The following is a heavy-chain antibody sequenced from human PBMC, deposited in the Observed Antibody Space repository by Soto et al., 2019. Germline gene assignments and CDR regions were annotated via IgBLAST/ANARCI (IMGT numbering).Heavy chain of an antibody. V-gene: IGHV4-4*02. D-gene: IGHD2-21*02. CDR3: ARRSLLYCSDDCYSVRYFDY. CDR1: SGSISSNNW. CDR2: IYHGGST. J-gene: IGHJ4*02. Sequence: QVQLQESGPGLVKPSGTLSLTCAVSSGSISSNNWWNWVRQPPGKGLEWIGEIYHGGSTNYNPSLKSRVSISVDKSQNQFSLKLSSVTAADTAIYYCARRSLLYCSDDCYSVRYFDYWGRGTLVTVSS.